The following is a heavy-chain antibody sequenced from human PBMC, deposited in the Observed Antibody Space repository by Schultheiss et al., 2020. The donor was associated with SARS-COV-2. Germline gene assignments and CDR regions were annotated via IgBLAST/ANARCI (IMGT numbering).Heavy chain of an antibody. CDR1: GGTFSSYA. V-gene: IGHV1-2*06. D-gene: IGHD7-27*01. J-gene: IGHJ4*02. CDR3: ARAAGDFHY. CDR2: INPNSGGT. Sequence: ASVKVSCKASGGTFSSYAISWVRQAPGQGLEWMGRINPNSGGTNYAQKFQGRVTMTRDTSISTAYMELSRLISDDTAVYYCARAAGDFHYWGQGTLVTVSS.